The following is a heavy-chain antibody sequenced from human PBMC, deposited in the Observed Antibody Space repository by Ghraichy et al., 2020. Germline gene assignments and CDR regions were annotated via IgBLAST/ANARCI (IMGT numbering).Heavy chain of an antibody. J-gene: IGHJ4*02. CDR2: IYHTGYIANSGTT. V-gene: IGHV4-30-2*01. Sequence: SQTLSLTCAVSGASITSGGYSWTWIRQPPGKGLEWIGYIYHTGYIANSGTTYYNPSLKSRVTISEDRSKNQFFLSLNSVTAADSAVYYCVRGLEWERRIYHFDYWGQGILVSVSS. CDR1: GASITSGGYS. D-gene: IGHD1-26*01. CDR3: VRGLEWERRIYHFDY.